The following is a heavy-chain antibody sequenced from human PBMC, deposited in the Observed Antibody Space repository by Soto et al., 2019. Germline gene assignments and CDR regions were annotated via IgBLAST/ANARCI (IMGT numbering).Heavy chain of an antibody. V-gene: IGHV1-18*01. CDR1: GHTFSSYG. CDR3: ARALYCSGGSCYFDH. Sequence: QFQLVQSGAEVVKPGASVRVSCKTSGHTFSSYGFTWVRQAPGQGLEWMGWISAYNGNTNYAQKFQGRVTVTTDTSTSTAYMELRSLRSDDTAVYYCARALYCSGGSCYFDHWGQGTLVTVSS. J-gene: IGHJ4*02. D-gene: IGHD2-15*01. CDR2: ISAYNGNT.